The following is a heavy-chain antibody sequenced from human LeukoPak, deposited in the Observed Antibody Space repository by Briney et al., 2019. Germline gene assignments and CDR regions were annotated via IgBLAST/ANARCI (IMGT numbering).Heavy chain of an antibody. CDR1: GFTFSSHA. D-gene: IGHD6-19*01. CDR3: AKGGVPGTHYFDY. Sequence: GGSLRLSCAASGFTFSSHAMSWVRQAPGRGLEWVSMITSGSGTTYYADSVKGRFLISRDISKNTLFLQMNSLRAEDTAVYYCAKGGVPGTHYFDYWGQGTLVTVSS. J-gene: IGHJ4*02. CDR2: ITSGSGTT. V-gene: IGHV3-23*01.